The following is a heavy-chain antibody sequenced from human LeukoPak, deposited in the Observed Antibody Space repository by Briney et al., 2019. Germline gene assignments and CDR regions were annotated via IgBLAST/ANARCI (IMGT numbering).Heavy chain of an antibody. CDR2: MSPNSGNT. CDR3: ARTYCSSTSCYRGGDAFDI. CDR1: GYTFTSYD. Sequence: ASVKVSCKASGYTFTSYDINWVRQATGQGLEWMGWMSPNSGNTGYAQKFQGRVTITRNTSISTAYMELSSLRSEDTAVYYCARTYCSSTSCYRGGDAFDIWGQGTMVTVSS. J-gene: IGHJ3*02. D-gene: IGHD2-2*02. V-gene: IGHV1-8*03.